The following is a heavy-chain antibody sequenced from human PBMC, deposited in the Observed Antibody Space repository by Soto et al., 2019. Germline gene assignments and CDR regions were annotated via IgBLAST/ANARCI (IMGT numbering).Heavy chain of an antibody. CDR2: CDVEEGGA. Sequence: VSLKVSCKVSGDTLSEAAIHWVRQAPGKGLDWMGGCDVEEGGAGYPQKFQGIAIMTEDASTDTAYLNLSPLTSDDTAMYYCATEKNRFLLDIFHIWGQATLVTVSS. J-gene: IGHJ1*01. CDR3: ATEKNRFLLDIFHI. V-gene: IGHV1-24*01. D-gene: IGHD2-21*01. CDR1: GDTLSEAA.